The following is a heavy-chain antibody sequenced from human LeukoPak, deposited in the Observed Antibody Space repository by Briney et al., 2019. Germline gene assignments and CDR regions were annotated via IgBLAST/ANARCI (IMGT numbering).Heavy chain of an antibody. V-gene: IGHV3-23*01. J-gene: IGHJ6*03. CDR1: GFTFSSYA. Sequence: GGSLRLSCAASGFTFSSYAMSWVRQAPGKGLEWVSAISGSGGSTYYADSVEGRFTISRDNSKNTLYLQMNSLRAEDTAVYYCAKVYCSSTSCPTYYYYYMDVWGKGTTVTVSS. CDR3: AKVYCSSTSCPTYYYYYMDV. CDR2: ISGSGGST. D-gene: IGHD2-2*01.